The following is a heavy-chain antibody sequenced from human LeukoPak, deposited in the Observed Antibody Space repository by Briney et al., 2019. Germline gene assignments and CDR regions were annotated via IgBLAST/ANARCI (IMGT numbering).Heavy chain of an antibody. D-gene: IGHD1-26*01. CDR2: INPNSGGT. J-gene: IGHJ4*02. CDR3: ARYIVGATHFDY. Sequence: GASVKVSCKASGYTFPSYYIHWVRQAPGQGLEWMGRINPNSGGTNYAQKFQGRVTMTRDTSISTAYMELSRLRSDDTAVYYCARYIVGATHFDYWGQGTLVTVSS. CDR1: GYTFPSYY. V-gene: IGHV1-2*06.